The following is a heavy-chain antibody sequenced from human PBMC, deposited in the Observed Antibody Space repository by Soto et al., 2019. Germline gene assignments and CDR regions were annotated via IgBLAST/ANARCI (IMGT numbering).Heavy chain of an antibody. CDR1: GGTFNTYA. V-gene: IGHV1-69*01. CDR3: AKAEVEH. Sequence: QMQLVQSGAEVKERGSSVKISCKTSGGTFNTYALTWVRQAPGQGLEWIGGIIPIFGIKNVAQRFQGRVTVNADESLTTAYMEMSSLRSDDTAVYYCAKAEVEHWGQGTLVTVSS. J-gene: IGHJ1*01. D-gene: IGHD2-15*01. CDR2: IIPIFGIK.